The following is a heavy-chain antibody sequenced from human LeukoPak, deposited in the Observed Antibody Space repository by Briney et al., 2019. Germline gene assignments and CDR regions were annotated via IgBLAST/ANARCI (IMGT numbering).Heavy chain of an antibody. CDR3: TRDFMGESGYAGY. J-gene: IGHJ4*02. CDR1: GFTFSSYT. D-gene: IGHD5-12*01. Sequence: GGSLRLSCAASGFTFSSYTMNWVRQAPGKGLEWISSISPTGNSVYYSDSLKGRPTISRDAATNSLYLQMSSLRADDTAMYYCTRDFMGESGYAGYWGQGTLVTVSS. CDR2: ISPTGNSV. V-gene: IGHV3-21*01.